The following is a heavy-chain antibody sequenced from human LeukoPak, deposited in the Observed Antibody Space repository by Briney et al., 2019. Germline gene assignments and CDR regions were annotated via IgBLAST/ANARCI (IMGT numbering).Heavy chain of an antibody. J-gene: IGHJ4*02. CDR3: VRGEYYYGSGSFDF. CDR2: MYYNGST. D-gene: IGHD3-10*01. Sequence: SETLSLTCAVCGGSISSGGYSWSWIRQPPGKGLEWIGYMYYNGSTYYNPSLKSRVTISVDMSKNQFSLKLSSVTAADTAVYYCVRGEYYYGSGSFDFWGQGTLVTVSS. V-gene: IGHV4-30-4*07. CDR1: GGSISSGGYS.